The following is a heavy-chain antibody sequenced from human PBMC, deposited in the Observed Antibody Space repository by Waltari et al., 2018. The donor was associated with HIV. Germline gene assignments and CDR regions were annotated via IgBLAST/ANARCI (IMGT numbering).Heavy chain of an antibody. CDR2: MSYRSRHI. CDR3: TRTVSSYKSYFDY. Sequence: VHLLESGGGLVQPGGSLRLSCAATGFTFSRDSVNWVRQAPGTELASITYMSYRSRHIYSGDSVQCRSTISRDNTKNSLDLQMDSLRADDTAVYYCTRTVSSYKSYFDYWGQGTLVTVSS. J-gene: IGHJ4*02. D-gene: IGHD6-13*01. CDR1: GFTFSRDS. V-gene: IGHV3-48*04.